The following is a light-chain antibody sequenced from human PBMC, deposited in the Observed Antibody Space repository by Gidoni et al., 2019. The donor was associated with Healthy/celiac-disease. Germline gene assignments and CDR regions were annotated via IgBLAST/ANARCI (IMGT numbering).Light chain of an antibody. V-gene: IGKV1-5*03. CDR1: QSISCW. CDR2: KAS. CDR3: QQLHA. J-gene: IGKJ4*01. Sequence: DIQMTQSPSTLSASVGDRVTITCRASQSISCWLAWYQQKPGKAPKLLIYKASSLESGVPSRFSGSGSGTEFTLTISRLQPDDFANYYCQQLHAFGGGTKVEIK.